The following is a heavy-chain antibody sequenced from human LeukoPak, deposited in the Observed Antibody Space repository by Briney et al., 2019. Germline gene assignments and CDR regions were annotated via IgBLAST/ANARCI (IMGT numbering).Heavy chain of an antibody. V-gene: IGHV3-66*04. D-gene: IGHD2-21*01. J-gene: IGHJ4*02. CDR3: GRRFCNSCPLDF. Sequence: GGSLRLSRVGSGFNVTTNNMYWVRQAPGKGLECVSAFHAGGGLDYADSVRDRFTISRDNSKNTLYLQMNSLRAEDTAVYYCGRRFCNSCPLDFWGQGTLVTVSS. CDR2: FHAGGGL. CDR1: GFNVTTNN.